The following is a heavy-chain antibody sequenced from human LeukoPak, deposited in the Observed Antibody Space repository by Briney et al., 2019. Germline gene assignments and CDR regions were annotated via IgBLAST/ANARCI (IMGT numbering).Heavy chain of an antibody. V-gene: IGHV1-18*01. Sequence: ASVKVSCKASGYTFTSYGISWVRQAPGQGLEWMGWISAYNGNTNYAQKLQGRVTMTTDTSTSTAYMELRSLRSDDTAVYYCARDLGRVLRFLEWPYAFGIWGQGTMVTVSS. D-gene: IGHD3-3*01. CDR1: GYTFTSYG. CDR3: ARDLGRVLRFLEWPYAFGI. J-gene: IGHJ3*02. CDR2: ISAYNGNT.